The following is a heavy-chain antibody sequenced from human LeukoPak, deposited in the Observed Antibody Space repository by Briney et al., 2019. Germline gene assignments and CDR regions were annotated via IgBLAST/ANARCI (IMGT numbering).Heavy chain of an antibody. J-gene: IGHJ4*02. CDR1: GFTFSRYW. CDR2: INSDGSST. D-gene: IGHD2-15*01. CDR3: ARVDCSGGGCYFDY. V-gene: IGHV3-74*01. Sequence: PGGSLRLSCAASGFTFSRYWMHWVRQTPGKGLVWVSRINSDGSSTRYADSVKGRFTISRGNAKNTLDLQMSSLRAEDTAVYYCARVDCSGGGCYFDYWGQGTLVTVSS.